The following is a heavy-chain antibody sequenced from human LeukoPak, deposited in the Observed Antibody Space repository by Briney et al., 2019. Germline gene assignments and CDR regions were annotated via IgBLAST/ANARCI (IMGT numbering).Heavy chain of an antibody. Sequence: PGRSLRLSCAASGFTFDDYAMHWVRQAPGKGLEWVSGISWNSGSIGYADSVKGRFTISRDNAKNSLYLQMNSLRAEDTALYYCAKEGGYCSGGSCPGAFDIWGQGTVVTVSS. CDR1: GFTFDDYA. J-gene: IGHJ3*02. CDR2: ISWNSGSI. V-gene: IGHV3-9*01. D-gene: IGHD2-15*01. CDR3: AKEGGYCSGGSCPGAFDI.